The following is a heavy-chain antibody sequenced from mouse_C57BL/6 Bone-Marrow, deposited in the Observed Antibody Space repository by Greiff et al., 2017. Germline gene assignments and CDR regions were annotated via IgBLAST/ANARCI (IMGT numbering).Heavy chain of an antibody. J-gene: IGHJ4*01. CDR3: AKLGQDYYAMDY. D-gene: IGHD4-1*01. V-gene: IGHV5-17*01. CDR2: ISSGSSTI. CDR1: GFTFSDYG. Sequence: EVMLVESGGGLVKPGGSLKLSCAASGFTFSDYGMHWVRQAPEKGLEWVAYISSGSSTIYYAATVKGRFTISRDNAKNTLFLEMTRLRSEDTAMYYCAKLGQDYYAMDYWGQGTSVTVSS.